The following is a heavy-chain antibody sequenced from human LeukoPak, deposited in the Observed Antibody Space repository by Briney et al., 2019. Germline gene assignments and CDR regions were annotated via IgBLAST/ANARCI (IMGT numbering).Heavy chain of an antibody. CDR1: GGSISSTSYY. V-gene: IGHV4-61*02. CDR2: IHSSGST. Sequence: SSETLSLTCTVSGGSISSTSYYWNWIRQPAGKGLEWIGCIHSSGSTNYNPSLKSRVTISVDTSKNQFSLKLTSVTAADTAVYYCARDGPYSGSYERAFDIWGQGTMVTVSS. D-gene: IGHD1-26*01. CDR3: ARDGPYSGSYERAFDI. J-gene: IGHJ3*02.